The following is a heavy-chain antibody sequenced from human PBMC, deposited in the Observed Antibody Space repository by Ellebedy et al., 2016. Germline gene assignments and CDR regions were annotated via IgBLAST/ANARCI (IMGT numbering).Heavy chain of an antibody. D-gene: IGHD3-10*01. CDR2: INHSGST. J-gene: IGHJ3*02. CDR3: ARPLLIRITMVRGANAFDI. Sequence: GSLRLSXAVYGGSFSGYYWSWIRQPPGKGLEWIGEINHSGSTNYNPSLKSRVTISVETSKNQFSLKLSSVTAADTAVYYCARPLLIRITMVRGANAFDIWGQGTMVTVSS. CDR1: GGSFSGYY. V-gene: IGHV4-34*01.